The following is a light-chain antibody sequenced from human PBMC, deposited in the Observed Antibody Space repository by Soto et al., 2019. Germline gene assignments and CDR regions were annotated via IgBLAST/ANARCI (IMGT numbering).Light chain of an antibody. CDR2: GAS. V-gene: IGKV3-20*01. CDR3: PHYDSSRGLT. J-gene: IGKJ3*01. Sequence: ETVLTQSPGTLSLSPGERATLSCRASQSINSNYLVWYQQKPGQAPRLLIYGASSRVTGIADRFSGSGSGTDFYLTISRMEPEDFAVYYCPHYDSSRGLTFGPGTKVDI. CDR1: QSINSNY.